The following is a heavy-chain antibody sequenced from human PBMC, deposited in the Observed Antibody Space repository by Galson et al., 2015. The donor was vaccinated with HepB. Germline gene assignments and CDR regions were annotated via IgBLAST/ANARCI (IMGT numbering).Heavy chain of an antibody. CDR1: GGSITRYS. Sequence: SETLSLTCTVSGGSITRYSWIWIRQPPGKGLDWIGYISYGGGTNYNPSLKSRVTISLDTSKNQFYLNLSSVTAADTAVYDCARRGYSSGWYVSDAFDLWGQGTMVTVSS. V-gene: IGHV4-59*08. D-gene: IGHD6-19*01. J-gene: IGHJ3*01. CDR2: ISYGGGT. CDR3: ARRGYSSGWYVSDAFDL.